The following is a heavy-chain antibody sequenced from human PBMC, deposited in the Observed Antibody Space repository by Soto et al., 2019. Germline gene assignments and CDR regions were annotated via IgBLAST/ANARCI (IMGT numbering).Heavy chain of an antibody. CDR3: VRDGNGYNFRVFDY. V-gene: IGHV3-30*19. Sequence: QVQLVESGGGVVQPGSSLRLSCAASGFTFSSYGMHWVRQAPGKGLDGMAVVSYAGGNKYYADSVKGRFTISRDNSKNTLYLQMNSLRAEDTAVYYCVRDGNGYNFRVFDYWCQGTLVTVSS. J-gene: IGHJ4*02. CDR1: GFTFSSYG. CDR2: VSYAGGNK. D-gene: IGHD5-18*01.